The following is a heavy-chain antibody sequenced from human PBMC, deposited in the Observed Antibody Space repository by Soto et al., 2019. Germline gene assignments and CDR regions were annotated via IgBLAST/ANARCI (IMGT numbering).Heavy chain of an antibody. CDR2: ISSNGGST. CDR3: ARDGDCSSTSCYALDI. D-gene: IGHD2-2*01. J-gene: IGHJ3*02. V-gene: IGHV3-64*01. Sequence: PGGSLRLSCAASGFTFSSYAMHWVRQAPGKGLEYVSAISSNGGSTYYANSVKGRFTISRDNSKNTLYLQMGSLRAEDMAVYYCARDGDCSSTSCYALDIWGQGTMVTVSS. CDR1: GFTFSSYA.